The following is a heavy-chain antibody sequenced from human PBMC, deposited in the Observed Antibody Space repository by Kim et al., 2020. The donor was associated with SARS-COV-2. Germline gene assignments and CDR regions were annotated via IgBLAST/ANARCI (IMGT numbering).Heavy chain of an antibody. Sequence: NHSGRTKNNPSLKSRVTTSVDTSKNQFSLKLSSVTAADTAVYYCARGNHYWGQGTLVTVSS. CDR3: ARGNHY. J-gene: IGHJ4*02. CDR2: NHSGRT. V-gene: IGHV4-34*01.